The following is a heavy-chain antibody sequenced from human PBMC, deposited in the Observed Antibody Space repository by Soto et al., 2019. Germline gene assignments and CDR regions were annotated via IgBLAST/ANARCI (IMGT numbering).Heavy chain of an antibody. CDR1: GDTSTIYT. CDR3: ATEKYGAGRVGVYD. D-gene: IGHD2-8*01. V-gene: IGHV1-69*08. CDR2: IVPTLRLT. Sequence: QVQLVQSGAEVKKPGSALKVSCETSGDTSTIYTITWVRQAPGQGLQWMGRIVPTLRLTNYAQEFEARLTIAADTSTITAHMVLSSLTSEDTAVYYCATEKYGAGRVGVYDWGQGTTVTVSS. J-gene: IGHJ4*02.